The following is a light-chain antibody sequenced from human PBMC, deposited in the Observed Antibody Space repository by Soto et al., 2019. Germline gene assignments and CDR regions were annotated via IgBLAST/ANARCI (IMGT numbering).Light chain of an antibody. CDR1: QGISSF. V-gene: IGKV1-9*01. CDR2: GAS. CDR3: QQLNSFPIP. J-gene: IGKJ3*01. Sequence: IQLTQSPSSLSASVGDRVTITCRASQGISSFLAWYQQKPGKAPKLLIYGASTLKSGFPSRFSGSGSGTDFTLTICILQPDDFATYYCQQLNSFPIPFCPGNKLHIK.